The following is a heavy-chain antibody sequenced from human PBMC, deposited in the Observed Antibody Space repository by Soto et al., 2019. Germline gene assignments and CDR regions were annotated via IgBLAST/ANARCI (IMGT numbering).Heavy chain of an antibody. CDR3: ARGRQYSSSWYEDY. CDR1: GFTFSSYS. J-gene: IGHJ4*02. V-gene: IGHV3-21*01. Sequence: GGSLRLSCAASGFTFSSYSMKWVRQAPGKGLEWVSSISSSSSYIYYADSVKGRFTISRDNAKNSLYLQMNSLRDEDTAVYYCARGRQYSSSWYEDYWGQGTLVTVSS. D-gene: IGHD6-13*01. CDR2: ISSSSSYI.